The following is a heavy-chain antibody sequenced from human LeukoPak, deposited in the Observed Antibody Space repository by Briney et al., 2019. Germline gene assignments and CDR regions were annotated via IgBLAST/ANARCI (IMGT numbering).Heavy chain of an antibody. Sequence: GGSLRLSCAASGFTVSNNYMTWVRQAPGKGLEWVSIIFAGVGTYYADSVRGRFTISRDNAKNSLYLQMNSLRAEDTAVYYCARDGGGDIVVAFAFDIWGQGTMVTVSS. CDR2: IFAGVGT. CDR3: ARDGGGDIVVAFAFDI. D-gene: IGHD2-15*01. J-gene: IGHJ3*02. V-gene: IGHV3-53*01. CDR1: GFTVSNNY.